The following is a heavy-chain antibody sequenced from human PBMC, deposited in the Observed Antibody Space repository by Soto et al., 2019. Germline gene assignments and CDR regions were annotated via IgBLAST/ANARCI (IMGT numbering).Heavy chain of an antibody. Sequence: GGSLRLSCAASGFTFSDHYMDWVRQAPGKWLEWVGRSRNKVNSYTTDYAASVKGRFSISRDDSRNSVYLQLNSLKTEDTAVYYCARVIYSGSYGMDVWGQGXTVTVYS. CDR1: GFTFSDHY. J-gene: IGHJ6*02. D-gene: IGHD1-26*01. V-gene: IGHV3-72*01. CDR3: ARVIYSGSYGMDV. CDR2: SRNKVNSYTT.